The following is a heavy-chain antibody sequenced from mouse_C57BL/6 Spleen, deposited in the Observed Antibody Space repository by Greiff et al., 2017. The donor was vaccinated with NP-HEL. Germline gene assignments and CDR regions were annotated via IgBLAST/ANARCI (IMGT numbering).Heavy chain of an antibody. CDR2: IYPGSGST. CDR3: ARRELRLYYFDY. J-gene: IGHJ2*01. D-gene: IGHD3-2*02. V-gene: IGHV1-55*01. CDR1: GYTFTSYW. Sequence: QLQQPGAELVKPGASVQMSCKASGYTFTSYWITWVKQRPGQGLEWIGDIYPGSGSTNYNEKFKSKATLTVDTSSSTAYMQLSSLTSEDSAVYYCARRELRLYYFDYWGQGTTLTVSS.